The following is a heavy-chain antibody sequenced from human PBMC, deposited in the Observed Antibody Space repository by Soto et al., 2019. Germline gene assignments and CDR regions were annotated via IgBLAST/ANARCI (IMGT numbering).Heavy chain of an antibody. V-gene: IGHV4-59*01. CDR1: GCSLNSYY. CDR2: IYYSGST. D-gene: IGHD3-3*01. CDR3: ARNQVEWLPFDY. Sequence: PSETLSRNWSGSGCSLNSYYWSWVRQPPGKGLEWIGYIYYSGSTNYNPSLKSRVTISVDTSKNQFSLKLSSVTAADTAVYYCARNQVEWLPFDYWGQGTLVTVSS. J-gene: IGHJ4*02.